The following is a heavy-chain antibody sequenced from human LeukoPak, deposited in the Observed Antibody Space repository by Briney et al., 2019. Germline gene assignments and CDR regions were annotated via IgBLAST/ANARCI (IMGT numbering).Heavy chain of an antibody. J-gene: IGHJ4*02. V-gene: IGHV3-53*01. D-gene: IGHD6-19*01. CDR1: GFTFSSNY. Sequence: PGGSLRLSCVASGFTFSSNYMSWVRQAPGKGLEWVSLTYSSGSTDYSDSVKGRFTISRDNSKNTLYLQMNSLRPDDTAVYYCSRGISTSGRLDYWGQGTLLTVSS. CDR2: TYSSGST. CDR3: SRGISTSGRLDY.